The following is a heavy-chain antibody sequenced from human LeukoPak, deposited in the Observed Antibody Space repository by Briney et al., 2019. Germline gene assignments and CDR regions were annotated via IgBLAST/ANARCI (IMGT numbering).Heavy chain of an antibody. CDR1: GGSTSSSSYY. Sequence: SETLSLTCTVSGGSTSSSSYYWGWIRQPPGKGLEWIGSVYYSGSTYYNPSLKSRVTISVDTSKNQFSLKLSSVTAADTAVYYCASPRGFGEGYFDYWGQGALVTVSS. J-gene: IGHJ4*02. CDR3: ASPRGFGEGYFDY. D-gene: IGHD3-10*01. V-gene: IGHV4-39*01. CDR2: VYYSGST.